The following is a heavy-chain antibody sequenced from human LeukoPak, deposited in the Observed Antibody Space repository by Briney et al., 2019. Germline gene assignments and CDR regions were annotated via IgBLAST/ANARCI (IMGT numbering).Heavy chain of an antibody. CDR2: ISSGGSTI. J-gene: IGHJ6*03. Sequence: PGGALRLSCAASGFTFSSYDMNWVRQAPGKGLEWGSYISSGGSTIYYADSVKGRFTISRDNAKNSLYLQMNSLRAEDTAVYYCARESSGWYVEVHYYYMDVWGKGPTVTISS. CDR3: ARESSGWYVEVHYYYMDV. D-gene: IGHD6-19*01. CDR1: GFTFSSYD. V-gene: IGHV3-48*03.